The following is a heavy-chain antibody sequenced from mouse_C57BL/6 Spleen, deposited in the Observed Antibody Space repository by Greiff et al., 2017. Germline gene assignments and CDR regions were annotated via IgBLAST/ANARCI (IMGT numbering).Heavy chain of an antibody. CDR2: ISYDGSN. D-gene: IGHD5-1*01. Sequence: EVHLVESGPGLVKPSQSLSLTCSVTGYSITSGYYWNWIRQFPGNKLEWMGYISYDGSNNYNPSLKNRISITRDTSKNQFFLKLNSVTTEDTATYYCARAEYCPYYFDYWGQGTTLTVSS. V-gene: IGHV3-6*01. CDR3: ARAEYCPYYFDY. J-gene: IGHJ2*01. CDR1: GYSITSGYY.